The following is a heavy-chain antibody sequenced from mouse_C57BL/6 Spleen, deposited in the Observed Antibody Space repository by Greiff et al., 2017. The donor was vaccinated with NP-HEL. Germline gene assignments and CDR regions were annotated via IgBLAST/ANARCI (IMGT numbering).Heavy chain of an antibody. CDR2: IDPSDSYT. V-gene: IGHV1-69*01. CDR3: ARDDYDVGY. J-gene: IGHJ2*01. CDR1: GYTFTSYW. Sequence: QVQLQQPGAELVMPGASVKLSCKASGYTFTSYWMHRVKQRPGQGLEWIGEIDPSDSYTNYNQKFKGKSTLTVDKSSSTAYMQLSSLTSEDSAVYYCARDDYDVGYWGQGTTLTVSS. D-gene: IGHD2-4*01.